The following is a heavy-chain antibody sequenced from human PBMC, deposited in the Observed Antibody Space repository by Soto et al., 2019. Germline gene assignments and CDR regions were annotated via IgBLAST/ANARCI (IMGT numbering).Heavy chain of an antibody. CDR2: MEPSTGRT. J-gene: IGHJ4*02. CDR1: GYSFTSLD. V-gene: IGHV1-8*01. Sequence: ASVKVSCKASGYSFTSLDTNWVRQTAGQGLEWMGWMEPSTGRTGYAQKFQGRVTMTRDTSINTAYMELTTLTSDDTAFYYCARGVSAGVDYWGQGTLVTVSS. CDR3: ARGVSAGVDY. D-gene: IGHD1-26*01.